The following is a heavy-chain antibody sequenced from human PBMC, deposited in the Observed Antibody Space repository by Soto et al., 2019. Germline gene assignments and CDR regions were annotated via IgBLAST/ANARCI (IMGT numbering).Heavy chain of an antibody. CDR3: ARDLFWVVVTARFAFDI. J-gene: IGHJ3*02. CDR1: GYTFTSYG. CDR2: ISAYNGNT. Sequence: ASVKVSCKASGYTFTSYGISWVRQAPGQGLEWMGWISAYNGNTNYAQKLQGRVTMTTDTSTSTAYMELRSLRSDDTAMYYCARDLFWVVVTARFAFDIWGQGTMVTVSS. V-gene: IGHV1-18*04. D-gene: IGHD2-21*02.